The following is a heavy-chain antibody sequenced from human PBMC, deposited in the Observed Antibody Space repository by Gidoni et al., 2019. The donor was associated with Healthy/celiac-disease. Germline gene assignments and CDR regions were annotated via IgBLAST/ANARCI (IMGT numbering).Heavy chain of an antibody. CDR1: RFPFADYA. CDR3: AKEEEGGDGYNFGGRGYFDL. J-gene: IGHJ2*01. Sequence: EVQLVESGGGLVQPGRSLRLSCAASRFPFADYALHWVRQAPGKGLEWVSGISWNSGSIGYADSVKGRFTISRDNAKNSLYLQMNSLRAEDTALYYCAKEEEGGDGYNFGGRGYFDLWGRGTLVTVSS. V-gene: IGHV3-9*01. CDR2: ISWNSGSI. D-gene: IGHD2-21*01.